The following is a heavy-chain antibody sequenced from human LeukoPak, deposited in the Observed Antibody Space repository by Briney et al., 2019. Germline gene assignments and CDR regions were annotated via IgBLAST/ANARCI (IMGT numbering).Heavy chain of an antibody. CDR2: INHSGGT. CDR3: ARVGWRYFDWRAP. D-gene: IGHD3-9*01. V-gene: IGHV4-38-2*01. CDR1: GHSISRDYS. Sequence: SETLSLTCAVSGHSISRDYSWGWIRQPPGKGLEWIGSINHSGGTYYNQSLKSRVTISRDASKNQFSLNLNDVTAADTAVYYCARVGWRYFDWRAPWGQGTLVTVSS. J-gene: IGHJ5*02.